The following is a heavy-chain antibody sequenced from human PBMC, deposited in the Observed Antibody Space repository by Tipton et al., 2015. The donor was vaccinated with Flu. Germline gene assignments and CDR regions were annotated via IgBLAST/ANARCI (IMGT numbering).Heavy chain of an antibody. D-gene: IGHD5-12*01. CDR3: ARGSGYANAYLDS. V-gene: IGHV4-61*05. CDR1: GDSISSDYY. Sequence: TLSLTCAVSGDSISSDYYWDWIRQPPGKGLEWIGYIYNSEYTKYNPSLESRVTISVDTSKKQFSLHLRSVTAADTAVYYCARGSGYANAYLDSWGRGTLVTVSS. J-gene: IGHJ4*02. CDR2: IYNSEYT.